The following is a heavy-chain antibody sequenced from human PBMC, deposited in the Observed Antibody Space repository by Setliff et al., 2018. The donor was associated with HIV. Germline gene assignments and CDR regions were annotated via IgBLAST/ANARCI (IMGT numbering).Heavy chain of an antibody. D-gene: IGHD6-25*01. CDR1: LGSINTHR. Sequence: PSETLSLTCTVSLGSINTHRWNWIRQPPGKGLEWIGHIYTSESTSYNPSLKSRVTISVDTSNNQFSLRLSSVTAADTAVYYCARRPLRYAFDIWGQGTMVTVSS. CDR3: ARRPLRYAFDI. CDR2: IYTSEST. J-gene: IGHJ3*02. V-gene: IGHV4-4*08.